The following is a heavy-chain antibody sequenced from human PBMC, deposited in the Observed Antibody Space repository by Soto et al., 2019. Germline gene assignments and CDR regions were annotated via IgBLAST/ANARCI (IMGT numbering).Heavy chain of an antibody. CDR2: NSAYNGNT. V-gene: IGHV1-18*01. CDR1: GYTFTSYG. J-gene: IGHJ4*02. Sequence: QVQLVQSGAEVKKPGASVKVSCKASGYTFTSYGISWVRQAPGQGLEWMGWNSAYNGNTNYAHNLQGRVTMTTDTAXNTAYMELRRLRSDDTAMYYCARSQNYYDSIGLCDYWGQGTLVTVSS. CDR3: ARSQNYYDSIGLCDY. D-gene: IGHD3-22*01.